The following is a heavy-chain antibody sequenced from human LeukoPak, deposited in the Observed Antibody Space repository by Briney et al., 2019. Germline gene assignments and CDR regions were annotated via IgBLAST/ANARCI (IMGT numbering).Heavy chain of an antibody. Sequence: SETLSLTCTVSGGSISSYYWSWIRQPAGKGLEWIGSIYYSGSTYYNPSLKSRVTISVDTSKNQFSLKLSSVTAADTAVYYCARHVALGSSSWYPSPYYYYYYMDVWGKGTTVTISS. V-gene: IGHV4-59*05. CDR1: GGSISSYY. J-gene: IGHJ6*03. CDR2: IYYSGST. D-gene: IGHD6-13*01. CDR3: ARHVALGSSSWYPSPYYYYYYMDV.